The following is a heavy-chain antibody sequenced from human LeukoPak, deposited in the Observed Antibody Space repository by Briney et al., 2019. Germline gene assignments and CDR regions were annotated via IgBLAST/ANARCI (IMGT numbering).Heavy chain of an antibody. J-gene: IGHJ4*02. V-gene: IGHV3-30*18. Sequence: GGSLRLSCAASGFTFSSYGMHWVRQAPGKGLEWVAVISYDGSNKYYADSVKGRFTIPRDNSKNTLYLQMNSLRAEDTAVYYCAKDGSIDILTGYTQTPIDYWGQGTLVTVSS. D-gene: IGHD3-9*01. CDR3: AKDGSIDILTGYTQTPIDY. CDR2: ISYDGSNK. CDR1: GFTFSSYG.